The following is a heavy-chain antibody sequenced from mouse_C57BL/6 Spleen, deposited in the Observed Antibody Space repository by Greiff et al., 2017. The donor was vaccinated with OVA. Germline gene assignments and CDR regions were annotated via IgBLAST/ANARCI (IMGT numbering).Heavy chain of an antibody. CDR3: TTKLRKGFDY. CDR1: GFHIKDDY. J-gene: IGHJ2*01. CDR2: IDPENGDT. V-gene: IGHV14-4*01. Sequence: VQLQQSGAELVRPGASVTLSCTASGFHIKDDYLHWVKQRPEQGLEWIGWIDPENGDTEYASKFQGKATITADTSSNTAYLQLSSLTSEDTAVYYCTTKLRKGFDYWGQGTTLTVSS. D-gene: IGHD1-1*01.